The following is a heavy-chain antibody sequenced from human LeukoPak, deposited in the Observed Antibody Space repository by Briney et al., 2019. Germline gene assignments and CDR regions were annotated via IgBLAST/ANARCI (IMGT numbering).Heavy chain of an antibody. Sequence: SETLSLTCAVYGGSFSGYYWSWIRQPPGKGLEWIEEINHSGSTNYNPSLKSRVTISVDTSKNQFSLKLSSVTAADTAVYYCARGSGIAAAGTRDFDYWGQGTLVTVSS. CDR2: INHSGST. CDR1: GGSFSGYY. CDR3: ARGSGIAAAGTRDFDY. D-gene: IGHD6-13*01. J-gene: IGHJ4*02. V-gene: IGHV4-34*01.